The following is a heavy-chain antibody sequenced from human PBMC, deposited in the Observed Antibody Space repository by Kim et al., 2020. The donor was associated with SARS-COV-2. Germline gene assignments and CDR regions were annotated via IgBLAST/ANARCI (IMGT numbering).Heavy chain of an antibody. D-gene: IGHD3-16*01. CDR2: FSTTVGST. V-gene: IGHV3-23*01. CDR3: AQKSDGGPAY. Sequence: GGSLRLSCAASGFTFSDYAMCWVRQAPGKGLECVSCFSTTVGSTYYAESVKGRFTISRDNSKNMLYLQMNSLRAEDTAVYYCAQKSDGGPAYWGQGTLVTVSS. J-gene: IGHJ4*02. CDR1: GFTFSDYA.